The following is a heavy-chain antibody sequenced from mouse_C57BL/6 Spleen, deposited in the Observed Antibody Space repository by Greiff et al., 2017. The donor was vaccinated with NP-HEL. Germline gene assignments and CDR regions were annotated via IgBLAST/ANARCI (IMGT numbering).Heavy chain of an antibody. D-gene: IGHD1-1*01. CDR2: FYPGSGSI. V-gene: IGHV1-62-2*01. J-gene: IGHJ3*01. CDR3: ARHEDRYYGSSLDWFAY. Sequence: VQGVESGAELVKPGASVKLSCKASGYTFTEYTIHWVKQRSGQGLEWIGWFYPGSGSIKYNEKFKDKATLTADKSSSTVYMELSRLTSEDSAVYFCARHEDRYYGSSLDWFAYWGQGTLVTVSA. CDR1: GYTFTEYT.